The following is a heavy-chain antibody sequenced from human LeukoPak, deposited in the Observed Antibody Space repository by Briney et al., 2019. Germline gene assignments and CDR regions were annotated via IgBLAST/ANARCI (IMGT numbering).Heavy chain of an antibody. Sequence: GGSLRLSCAASGFTFSSYAMSWVRQAPGKGLEWVSSISGSDGSTYYADSVKGRFTISRDNSKNTLYLQMNSLRAGDTAVYYCAKDFVVVPGNVNYFDYWGQGTLVTVSS. CDR3: AKDFVVVPGNVNYFDY. CDR1: GFTFSSYA. CDR2: ISGSDGST. D-gene: IGHD2-21*02. V-gene: IGHV3-23*01. J-gene: IGHJ4*02.